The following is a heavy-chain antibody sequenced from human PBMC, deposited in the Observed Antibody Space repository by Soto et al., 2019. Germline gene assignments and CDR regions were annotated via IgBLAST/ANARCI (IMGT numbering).Heavy chain of an antibody. D-gene: IGHD3-22*01. J-gene: IGHJ4*02. CDR1: GFTFSSYE. Sequence: GGSLRLSCAASGFTFSSYEMNWVRQAPGKGLEWVSYISSSGSTIYYADSVKGRFTISRDNAKNSLYLQMNSLRAEDTAVYYCARVGYDSSGTDTGFDYWGQGTRVTVSS. CDR2: ISSSGSTI. CDR3: ARVGYDSSGTDTGFDY. V-gene: IGHV3-48*03.